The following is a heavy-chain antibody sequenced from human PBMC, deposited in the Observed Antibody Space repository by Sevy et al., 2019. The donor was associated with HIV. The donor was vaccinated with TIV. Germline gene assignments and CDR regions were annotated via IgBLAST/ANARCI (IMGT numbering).Heavy chain of an antibody. V-gene: IGHV4-38-2*01. CDR2: IYHSGST. CDR1: GYSISSGYY. CDR3: ARVELTVAGTIAWFDP. D-gene: IGHD6-19*01. J-gene: IGHJ5*02. Sequence: SLTCAVSGYSISSGYYWGWIRQPPGKGLEWIGSIYHSGSTYYNPSLKSRVTISVDTSKNQFSLKLSSVTAADTAVYYCARVELTVAGTIAWFDPWGQGTLVTVSS.